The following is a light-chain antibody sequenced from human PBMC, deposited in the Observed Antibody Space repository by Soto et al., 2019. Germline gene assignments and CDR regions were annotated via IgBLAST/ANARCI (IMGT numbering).Light chain of an antibody. CDR2: EDS. CDR1: SSDVGSYNL. CDR3: CSYAGSNTYV. Sequence: QSALTQPASVAGSPGQSMTISCTGTSSDVGSYNLVSWYQQHPDKAPKVMIYEDSKRPSGVSIRFSGSKSGNTASLTISGLQAEDEADYYCCSYAGSNTYVFGTGTKLTVL. V-gene: IGLV2-23*01. J-gene: IGLJ1*01.